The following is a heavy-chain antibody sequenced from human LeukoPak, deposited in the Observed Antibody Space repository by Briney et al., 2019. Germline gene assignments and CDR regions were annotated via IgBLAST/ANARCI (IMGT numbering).Heavy chain of an antibody. CDR2: ISSDGTII. CDR3: ASPVGNYYYGMDV. V-gene: IGHV3-74*01. Sequence: GGSLRLSCEASGFTFSRYWMYWVRQAPGKGLVWVARISSDGTIINYADSVKGRFTISRDNAKNTLYLQMNSLRAEDTSVYYCASPVGNYYYGMDVWGQGTTVTVSS. D-gene: IGHD2-15*01. CDR1: GFTFSRYW. J-gene: IGHJ6*02.